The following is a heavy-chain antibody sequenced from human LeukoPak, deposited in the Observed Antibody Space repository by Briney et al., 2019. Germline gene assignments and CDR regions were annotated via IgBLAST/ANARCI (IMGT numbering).Heavy chain of an antibody. CDR3: ARGVDTAIYYFDY. V-gene: IGHV1-69*13. D-gene: IGHD5-18*01. CDR1: GGTFSSYA. J-gene: IGHJ4*02. CDR2: IIPIFGTA. Sequence: SVKVSCKASGGTFSSYAISWVRQAPGQGLEWMGGIIPIFGTANYAQKFQGRVTITADESTSTAYMELSSLRSEDTAVYYCARGVDTAIYYFDYWGREPWSPSPQ.